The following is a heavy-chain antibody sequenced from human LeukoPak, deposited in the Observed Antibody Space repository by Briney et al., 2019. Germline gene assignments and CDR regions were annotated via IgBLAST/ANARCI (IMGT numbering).Heavy chain of an antibody. CDR1: GFAFSSYA. Sequence: SGGSLRLSCAASGFAFSSYAMSWVRQAPGKGLEWVSAISGSGGSTYYADSVKGRFTISRVNSKNTLYLQMNSLRAEDTAVYYCAKGLRRITMIVDWGQGTMVTVSS. J-gene: IGHJ3*01. CDR3: AKGLRRITMIVD. D-gene: IGHD3-22*01. V-gene: IGHV3-23*01. CDR2: ISGSGGST.